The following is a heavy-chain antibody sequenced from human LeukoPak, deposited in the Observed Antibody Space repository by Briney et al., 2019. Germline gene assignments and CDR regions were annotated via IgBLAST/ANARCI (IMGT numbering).Heavy chain of an antibody. V-gene: IGHV3-48*01. D-gene: IGHD2-2*01. CDR1: GFTFGIYA. Sequence: GGSLTLSRAPSGFTFGIYAVSWARQAPGKGLEWLSYIITRVPTISHAHSVKGRFTISRDAATNSLYMQMYSLRGADPALSYCARNTPTYSTTDYGGRRPLVTVSS. CDR2: IITRVPTI. CDR3: ARNTPTYSTTDY. J-gene: IGHJ4*02.